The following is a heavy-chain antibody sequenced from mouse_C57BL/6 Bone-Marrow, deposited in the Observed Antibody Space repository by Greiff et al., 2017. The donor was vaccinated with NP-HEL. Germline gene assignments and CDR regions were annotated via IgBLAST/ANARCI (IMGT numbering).Heavy chain of an antibody. V-gene: IGHV5-2*01. D-gene: IGHD1-1*01. J-gene: IGHJ1*03. CDR3: ARHARYYGSSYWYFDV. Sequence: EVKLMESGGGLVQPGESLKLSCESNEYEFPSHDMSWVRKTPEKRLELVAAINSDGGSTYYPDTMERRFIISRDNTKKTLYLQMSSLRSEDTALYYCARHARYYGSSYWYFDVWGTGTTVTVSS. CDR2: INSDGGST. CDR1: EYEFPSHD.